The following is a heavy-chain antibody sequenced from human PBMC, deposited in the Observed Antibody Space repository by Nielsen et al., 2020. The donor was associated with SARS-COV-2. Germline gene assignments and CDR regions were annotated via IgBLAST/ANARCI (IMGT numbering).Heavy chain of an antibody. Sequence: GGSLRLSCAASGFAFSTYWMHWVRQAPGKGLVWVARINNDGSITNYADSVTGRFTISRDNAGNTLYLQMDSLGAEDTAVYYCARTPGAYFDYWGQGTLVTVSS. CDR2: INNDGSIT. CDR3: ARTPGAYFDY. V-gene: IGHV3-74*01. J-gene: IGHJ4*02. D-gene: IGHD1-26*01. CDR1: GFAFSTYW.